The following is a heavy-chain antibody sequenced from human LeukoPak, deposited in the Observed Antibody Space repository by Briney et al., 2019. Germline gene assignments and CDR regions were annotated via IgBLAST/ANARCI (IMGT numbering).Heavy chain of an antibody. V-gene: IGHV4-4*07. CDR2: IYSSGTT. J-gene: IGHJ6*02. CDR1: GGSISNYY. CDR3: ARVSPIAVAGSSYYYAIVV. Sequence: SETLSLTCNVSGGSISNYYWTWIRQPAGRGLEWIGRIYSSGTTTYNPSLKSRVAMSVDTSRNQFSLKLSSVTAADTAVYYCARVSPIAVAGSSYYYAIVVWGQGTTVTVSS. D-gene: IGHD6-19*01.